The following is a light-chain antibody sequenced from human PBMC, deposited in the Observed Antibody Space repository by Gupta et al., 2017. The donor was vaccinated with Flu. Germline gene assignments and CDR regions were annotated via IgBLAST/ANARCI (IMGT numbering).Light chain of an antibody. Sequence: QSVLTQPPSVSAAPGQRVTISCSGSDSNIGSKYVSWYQQVPGTAPKLLIFEHDQRPSGVPDRFSGSKSGTSATLAISGLQTGDEADYYCGTWDNRMGGVVLGGGTRLTVL. CDR1: DSNIGSKY. J-gene: IGLJ3*02. V-gene: IGLV1-51*02. CDR3: GTWDNRMGGVV. CDR2: EHD.